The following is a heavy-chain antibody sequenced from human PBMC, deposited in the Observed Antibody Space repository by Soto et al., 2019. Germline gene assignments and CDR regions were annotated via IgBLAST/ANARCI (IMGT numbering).Heavy chain of an antibody. CDR3: ARVANSGYGNNDY. Sequence: SVKVSCKASGGTFSSYTISWVRQAPGQGLEWMGRIIPILGIANYAQKFQGRVTITADKSTSTAYMELSSLRSEDTAVYYCARVANSGYGNNDYWGQGTLVTVSS. V-gene: IGHV1-69*02. D-gene: IGHD5-12*01. CDR1: GGTFSSYT. J-gene: IGHJ4*02. CDR2: IIPILGIA.